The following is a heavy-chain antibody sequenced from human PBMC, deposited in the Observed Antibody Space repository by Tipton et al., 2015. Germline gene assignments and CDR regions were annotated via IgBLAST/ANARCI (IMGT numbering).Heavy chain of an antibody. J-gene: IGHJ5*02. V-gene: IGHV3-23*01. CDR3: AKDGNYVDYWFDP. CDR1: GFTFSSYA. D-gene: IGHD4-11*01. Sequence: SLRLSCAASGFTFSSYAMSWVRQAPGKGLEWVSAISVSGGSTYYADSVKGRFTISRDNSKNTLYLQMNSLRAEDTAVYYCAKDGNYVDYWFDPWGQGTLVTVSS. CDR2: ISVSGGST.